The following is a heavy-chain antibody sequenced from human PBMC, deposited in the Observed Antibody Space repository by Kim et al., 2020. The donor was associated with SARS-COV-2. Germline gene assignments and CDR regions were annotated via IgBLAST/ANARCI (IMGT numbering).Heavy chain of an antibody. Sequence: SLKSRVTISVDTTKTQFSLKLSSVTAADTAVYYCAGDQACGGSCKGDMDVWGQGTTVTVSS. J-gene: IGHJ6*02. CDR3: AGDQACGGSCKGDMDV. V-gene: IGHV4-34*13. D-gene: IGHD2-15*01.